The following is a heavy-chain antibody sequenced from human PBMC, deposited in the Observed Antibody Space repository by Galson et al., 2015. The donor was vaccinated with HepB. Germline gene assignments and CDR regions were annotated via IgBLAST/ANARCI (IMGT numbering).Heavy chain of an antibody. Sequence: SVKVSCKASGYTFTGYYMHWVRRAPGQGLEWMGWINPNSGGTNYAQKFQGRVTMTRDTSISTAYMELSRLRSDDTAVYYCARATTVSVQWLVLGLDYWGQGTLVTVSS. D-gene: IGHD6-19*01. V-gene: IGHV1-2*02. J-gene: IGHJ4*02. CDR1: GYTFTGYY. CDR2: INPNSGGT. CDR3: ARATTVSVQWLVLGLDY.